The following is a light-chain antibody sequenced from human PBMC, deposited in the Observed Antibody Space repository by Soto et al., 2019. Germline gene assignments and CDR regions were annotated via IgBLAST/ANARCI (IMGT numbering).Light chain of an antibody. J-gene: IGKJ1*01. CDR2: AAY. V-gene: IGKV3-20*01. Sequence: ETLWTQSPGTLSLSPGERATLSCWASQNVYDNRLAWYQHRPGQSSRVLIYAAYRRAPGIPDRFSGSASGTDFTLTISRLEPEDVAVYYCHQYGNLPWAFGQGTKVEIK. CDR3: HQYGNLPWA. CDR1: QNVYDNR.